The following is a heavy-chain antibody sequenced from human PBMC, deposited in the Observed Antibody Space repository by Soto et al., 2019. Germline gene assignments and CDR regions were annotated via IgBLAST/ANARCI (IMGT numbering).Heavy chain of an antibody. J-gene: IGHJ6*03. D-gene: IGHD7-27*01. CDR3: ARDLSWGSNWYNYMDG. CDR1: GFILSDCA. Sequence: EVQLVESGGGLVQPGGSLRLSCATSGFILSDCAMNWVRQAPGKGLEWVSYISSSSSVIDYADSVKGRFTVSRDNARNSLYLQMNSMRAEDTAMYYCARDLSWGSNWYNYMDGWGKGTTVTVSS. V-gene: IGHV3-48*01. CDR2: ISSSSSVI.